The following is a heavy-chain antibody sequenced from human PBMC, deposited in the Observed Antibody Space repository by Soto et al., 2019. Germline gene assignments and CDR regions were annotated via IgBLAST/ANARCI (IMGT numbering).Heavy chain of an antibody. J-gene: IGHJ4*02. CDR3: ARGRVSGDICYLDY. CDR2: IYYSGST. CDR1: GGSISSYY. V-gene: IGHV4-59*13. Sequence: PSETLSLTCTVSGGSISSYYWSWIRQPPGKGLEYIGYIYYSGSTKYNPSLKSRVTMSVDTSKNQFSLKLTSVTAADTAVYYCARGRVSGDICYLDYWGQGTLVPVSS. D-gene: IGHD2-15*01.